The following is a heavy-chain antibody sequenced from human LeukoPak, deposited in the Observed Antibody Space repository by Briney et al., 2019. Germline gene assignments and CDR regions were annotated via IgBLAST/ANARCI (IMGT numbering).Heavy chain of an antibody. CDR2: INTNTGNP. J-gene: IGHJ6*02. CDR3: ARVGGPMVRGVIRYYGMDV. D-gene: IGHD3-10*01. CDR1: GYTFTSYA. Sequence: ASVKVSCKASGYTFTSYAMNWVRQAPGQGLEWMGWINTNTGNPTYAQGFTGRFVFSLDTSVSTAYLQISSLKAEDTAVYYYARVGGPMVRGVIRYYGMDVWGQGTTVTVSS. V-gene: IGHV7-4-1*02.